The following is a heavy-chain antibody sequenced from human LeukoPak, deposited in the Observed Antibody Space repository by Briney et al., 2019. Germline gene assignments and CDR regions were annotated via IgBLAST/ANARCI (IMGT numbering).Heavy chain of an antibody. Sequence: PSETLSLTCAVYGGSFSGYYWSWIRQPPGKGLEWIGEINHSGSTNYNPSLKSRVTISVDTSKNQFSLKLSSVTAADTAFYYCARRRDYGDYFFDYWGQGTLVTVSS. D-gene: IGHD4-17*01. CDR3: ARRRDYGDYFFDY. CDR2: INHSGST. CDR1: GGSFSGYY. J-gene: IGHJ4*02. V-gene: IGHV4-34*01.